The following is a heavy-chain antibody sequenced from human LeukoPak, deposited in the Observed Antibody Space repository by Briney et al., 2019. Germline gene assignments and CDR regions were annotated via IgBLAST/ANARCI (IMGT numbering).Heavy chain of an antibody. V-gene: IGHV1-2*02. D-gene: IGHD3-10*01. CDR3: ATVVTMVRGTPPDY. Sequence: ASVKVSCKASGYTFTRYDINWVRQAPGQGLEWMGWINPNSGGTNYAQKFQGRVTMTRDTSISTAYMELSRLRSDDTAVYYCATVVTMVRGTPPDYWGQGTLVTVSS. J-gene: IGHJ4*02. CDR1: GYTFTRYD. CDR2: INPNSGGT.